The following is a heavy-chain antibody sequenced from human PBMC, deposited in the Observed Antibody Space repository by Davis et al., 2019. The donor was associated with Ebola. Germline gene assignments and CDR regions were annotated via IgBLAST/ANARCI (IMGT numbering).Heavy chain of an antibody. V-gene: IGHV3-33*01. CDR2: IWYDGSNK. CDR1: GFTFISYG. D-gene: IGHD3-16*01. CDR3: ARVRSGGLLLDY. Sequence: GGSLRLSCAASGFTFISYGMHWVRQAPGKGLEWVAVIWYDGSNKYYADSVKGRFTNSRDNSKNTLYLQMNSLRAEDTAVYYCARVRSGGLLLDYWGQGTLVTVSS. J-gene: IGHJ4*02.